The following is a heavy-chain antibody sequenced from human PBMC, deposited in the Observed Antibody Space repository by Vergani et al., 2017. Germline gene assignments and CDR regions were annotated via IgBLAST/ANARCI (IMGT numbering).Heavy chain of an antibody. CDR2: IRSKAYGGTT. D-gene: IGHD3-3*01. J-gene: IGHJ4*02. Sequence: EVQLVESGGGLVQPGRSLRLSCTASGFTFGDYAMSWVRQAPGKGLEWVGFIRSKAYGGTTEYAASVKGRFTISRDDSKSIAYLQMNSLKTEDTAVYYCTSVDFWSGYYCFDYWGQGTLGTVSS. CDR1: GFTFGDYA. CDR3: TSVDFWSGYYCFDY. V-gene: IGHV3-49*04.